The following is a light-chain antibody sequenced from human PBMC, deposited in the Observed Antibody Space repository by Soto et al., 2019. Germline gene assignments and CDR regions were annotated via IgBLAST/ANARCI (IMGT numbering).Light chain of an antibody. J-gene: IGLJ1*01. CDR3: SSYTSSSTHD. V-gene: IGLV2-14*03. CDR1: SSDVGGYNF. Sequence: QPALTQPASVSGSPGQSITISCTGSSSDVGGYNFVSWYQQHPGKVPKLMIYDVSSRPSGVSDRFSGSKSGNTASLTISGLQAEDEGDYYCSSYTSSSTHDFGSGTKVTVL. CDR2: DVS.